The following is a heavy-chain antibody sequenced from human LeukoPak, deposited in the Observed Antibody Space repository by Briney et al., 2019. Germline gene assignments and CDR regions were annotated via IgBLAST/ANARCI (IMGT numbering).Heavy chain of an antibody. D-gene: IGHD5-18*01. J-gene: IGHJ4*02. CDR3: MTYSYGLIFDY. CDR2: IYYSGST. CDR1: GGSISSSSYY. Sequence: SETLSLTCTVSGGSISSSSYYWGWIRQPPGKGLEWIGSIYYSGSTYYNPSLKSRVTISVDTSKNQFSLKLSSVTAADTAVYYCMTYSYGLIFDYWGQGTLVTVSS. V-gene: IGHV4-39*01.